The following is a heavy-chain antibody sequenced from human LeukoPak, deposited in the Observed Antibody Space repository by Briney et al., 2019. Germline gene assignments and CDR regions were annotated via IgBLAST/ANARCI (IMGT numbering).Heavy chain of an antibody. Sequence: ASVKVSCKASGYTFTSYDINWVRQATGQGLEWMGWMNPNSGNTGYAQKFQGRVTMTRNTSISTAYMELSSLRSEDTAVYYCARVAGDLTIFGVAEQFGYWGQGTLVTVSS. CDR2: MNPNSGNT. V-gene: IGHV1-8*01. J-gene: IGHJ4*02. CDR3: ARVAGDLTIFGVAEQFGY. CDR1: GYTFTSYD. D-gene: IGHD3-3*01.